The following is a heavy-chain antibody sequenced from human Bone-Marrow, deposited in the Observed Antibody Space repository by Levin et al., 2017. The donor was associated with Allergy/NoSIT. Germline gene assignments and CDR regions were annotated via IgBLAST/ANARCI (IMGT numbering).Heavy chain of an antibody. V-gene: IGHV3-30*04. D-gene: IGHD5-24*01. J-gene: IGHJ4*02. CDR2: ISHDGDTQ. CDR3: ARNFDGTPDY. CDR1: GFTFSNYA. Sequence: GESLKISCVVSGFTFSNYAMHWVRQAPGKGLEWVTIISHDGDTQFYIDSVKGRFTVSRDNSKNTLYLQMNNLRRDDMGVYYCARNFDGTPDYWGQGTRVIVSS.